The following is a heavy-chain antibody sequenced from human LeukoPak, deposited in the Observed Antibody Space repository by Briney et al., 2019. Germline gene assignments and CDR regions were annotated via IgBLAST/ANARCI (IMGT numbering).Heavy chain of an antibody. D-gene: IGHD1-1*01. CDR2: INQDGSDE. CDR3: GRYLRSTSGSV. CDR1: EFTFSWYW. V-gene: IGHV3-7*01. J-gene: IGHJ4*02. Sequence: GGSLRLSCVASEFTFSWYWMSWVRQAPRKGLAWVASINQDGSDEYYVDSVKGRFTISRDNAKNSLYLQMNSLRAEDTAVYYCGRYLRSTSGSVWGQGSLVTVSS.